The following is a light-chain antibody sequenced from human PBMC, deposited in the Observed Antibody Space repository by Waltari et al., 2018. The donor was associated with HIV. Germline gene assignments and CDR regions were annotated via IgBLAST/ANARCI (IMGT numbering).Light chain of an antibody. Sequence: QSALTQPPSASGSPGQSVTISCSGTTSDVAGSNYVSWYQRHPGKAPRLLIYEVIRRPSGVPDRFFGSKSGNTASLTVSGLQAEDEADYFCSSYAGDYNLVFGGGTKLTVL. V-gene: IGLV2-8*01. CDR3: SSYAGDYNLV. CDR1: TSDVAGSNY. CDR2: EVI. J-gene: IGLJ3*02.